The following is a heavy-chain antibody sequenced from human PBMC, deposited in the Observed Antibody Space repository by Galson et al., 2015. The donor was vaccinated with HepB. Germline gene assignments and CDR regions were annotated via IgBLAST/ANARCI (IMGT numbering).Heavy chain of an antibody. CDR2: IYPDDSET. J-gene: IGHJ4*02. V-gene: IGHV5-51*03. CDR1: GYSFISQW. D-gene: IGHD6-19*01. CDR3: ARGQWLAHIDY. Sequence: QSGAEVKKPGESLKISCKGSGYSFISQWIGWGRQMPGKGLEWMAIIYPDDSETRYSPSFQGQVTMSVDTSKNQFSLLLNSVTPEDTAVYYCARGQWLAHIDYWGQGTLVTVSS.